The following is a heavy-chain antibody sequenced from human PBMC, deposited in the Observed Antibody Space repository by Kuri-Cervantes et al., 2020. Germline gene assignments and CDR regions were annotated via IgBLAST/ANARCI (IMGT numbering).Heavy chain of an antibody. D-gene: IGHD3-10*01. V-gene: IGHV4-39*07. CDR3: ARELRYGSGTRTQNGMDV. J-gene: IGHJ6*02. CDR1: GGSISSSSYY. CDR2: IYYSGST. Sequence: SETLSLTCTVSGGSISSSSYYWGWIRQPPGKGLEWIGSIYYSGSTYYNPSLKSRVTISVDTSKNQFSLKLSSVTAADTAVYYCARELRYGSGTRTQNGMDVWGQGTTVTVSS.